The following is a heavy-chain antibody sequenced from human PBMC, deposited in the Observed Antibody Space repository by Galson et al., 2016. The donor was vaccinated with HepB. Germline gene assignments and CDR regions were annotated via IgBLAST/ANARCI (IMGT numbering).Heavy chain of an antibody. CDR2: ISTRRTT. J-gene: IGHJ4*02. CDR1: GFAFSNFG. CDR3: AKERLVRRIFDH. D-gene: IGHD1-1*01. V-gene: IGHV3-23*01. Sequence: SLRLSCAASGFAFSNFGLSWVRQAPGKGLEWVASISTRRTTYYSDSVQGRFTISRDNSNNTLYLQTNGLRAEDTAVYYCAKERLVRRIFDHWGQGTLLTVAS.